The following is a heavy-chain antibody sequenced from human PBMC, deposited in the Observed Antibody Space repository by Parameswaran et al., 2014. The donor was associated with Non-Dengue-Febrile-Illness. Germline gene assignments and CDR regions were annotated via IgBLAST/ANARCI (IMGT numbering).Heavy chain of an antibody. CDR2: IYYSGST. Sequence: WIRQPPGKGLEWIGSIYYSGSTYYNPSLKSRVTISVDTSKNQFSLKLSSVTAADTAVYYCARHRGCSSTSCLFATVSTAPYYYGMDVWGQRTTVTVSS. D-gene: IGHD2-2*01. J-gene: IGHJ6*02. CDR3: ARHRGCSSTSCLFATVSTAPYYYGMDV. V-gene: IGHV4-39*01.